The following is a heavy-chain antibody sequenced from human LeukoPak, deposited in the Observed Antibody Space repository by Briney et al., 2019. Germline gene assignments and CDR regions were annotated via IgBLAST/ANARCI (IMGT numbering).Heavy chain of an antibody. Sequence: GGSLRLSCAASGLTFSSYAMHWVRQAPGKGLEWVAVISYDGSNKYYADSVKGRFTISRDNSKNTLYLQMNSLRAEDTAVYYCARGAYSSYYYYYYMDVWGKGTTVTVSS. D-gene: IGHD4-11*01. CDR3: ARGAYSSYYYYYYMDV. V-gene: IGHV3-30*01. CDR1: GLTFSSYA. J-gene: IGHJ6*03. CDR2: ISYDGSNK.